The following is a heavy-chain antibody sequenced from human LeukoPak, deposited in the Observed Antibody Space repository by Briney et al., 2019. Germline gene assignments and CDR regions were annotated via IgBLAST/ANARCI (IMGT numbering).Heavy chain of an antibody. Sequence: GGSLRLSCAASGFTFSNYLMTWVRQPPGKGLEWVSVISGDGVTTYYADSVKGRFTISRDNSKNTVSLRLNSLRAEDSAIYYCASRKEYSTSSVFYWGQGTLVTVSS. D-gene: IGHD6-6*01. CDR1: GFTFSNYL. CDR2: ISGDGVTT. J-gene: IGHJ4*02. CDR3: ASRKEYSTSSVFY. V-gene: IGHV3-23*01.